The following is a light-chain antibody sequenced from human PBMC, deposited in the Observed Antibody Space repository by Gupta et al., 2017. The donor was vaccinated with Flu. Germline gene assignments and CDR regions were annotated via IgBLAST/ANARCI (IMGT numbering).Light chain of an antibody. CDR3: QQYDTART. CDR2: GAS. CDR1: QSVSSN. J-gene: IGKJ1*01. Sequence: EIVLTQSPGTLSLSPGERATLSCRASQSVSSNLAWYQQRPGQAPRLLIYGASNRYAGTPGSFSGSGSGTDFTLTISGLGPEDFAVYYCQQYDTARTFGQGTKVEV. V-gene: IGKV3-20*01.